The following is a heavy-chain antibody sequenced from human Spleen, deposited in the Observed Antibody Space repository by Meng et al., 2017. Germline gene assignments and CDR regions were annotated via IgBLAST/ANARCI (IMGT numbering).Heavy chain of an antibody. D-gene: IGHD1-26*01. V-gene: IGHV3-66*02. CDR3: AREGGIVGALDS. CDR2: IYSGGNT. CDR1: GFTVSHNY. Sequence: GGSLRLSCAASGFTVSHNYMSWVRQAPGKGLEWVSVIYSGGNTYYADSVKGRFTISRDNSKNTVFLQINSLRAEDTAVYYCAREGGIVGALDSWGQGTLVTVSS. J-gene: IGHJ5*01.